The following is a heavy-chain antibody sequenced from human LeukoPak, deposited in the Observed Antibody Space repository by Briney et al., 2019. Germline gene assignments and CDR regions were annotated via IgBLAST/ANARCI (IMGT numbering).Heavy chain of an antibody. CDR1: GYTFNDYG. V-gene: IGHV1-8*02. CDR2: MNPNSGNT. J-gene: IGHJ4*02. Sequence: ASVKVSCKASGYTFNDYGITWVRQAPGQGLEWMGWMNPNSGNTGYAQKFQGRVTMTRNTSISTAYMELSSLRSEDTAVYYCARGLFISSPYYFDYWGQGTLVTVSS. CDR3: ARGLFISSPYYFDY. D-gene: IGHD3-10*01.